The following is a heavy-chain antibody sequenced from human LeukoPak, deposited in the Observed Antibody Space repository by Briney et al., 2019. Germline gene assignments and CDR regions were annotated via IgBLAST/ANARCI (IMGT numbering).Heavy chain of an antibody. CDR3: ARSGPMGDWFDP. CDR1: GFTFSSYS. Sequence: GGSLRLSCAASGFTFSSYSMNWVRQAPGKGLEWVSSISSSSSYIYCADSVKGRFTISRDNAKNSLYLQMNSLRAEDTAVYYCARSGPMGDWFDPWGQGTLVTVSS. V-gene: IGHV3-21*04. J-gene: IGHJ5*02. CDR2: ISSSSSYI. D-gene: IGHD3-3*01.